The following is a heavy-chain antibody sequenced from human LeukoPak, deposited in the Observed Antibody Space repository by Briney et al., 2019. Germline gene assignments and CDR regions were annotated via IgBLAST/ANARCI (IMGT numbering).Heavy chain of an antibody. D-gene: IGHD3-10*01. V-gene: IGHV3-30*04. Sequence: GGSLRLSCAASGFTFSSYAMHWVRQAPGKGLEWVAVISYDGSNKYYPDSAKGRFTISRDNSKNTLFLQMNSLRAEDTAVYYCARDLRENEKWFGEPSPFDYWGQGTLVAVSS. CDR1: GFTFSSYA. CDR2: ISYDGSNK. CDR3: ARDLRENEKWFGEPSPFDY. J-gene: IGHJ4*02.